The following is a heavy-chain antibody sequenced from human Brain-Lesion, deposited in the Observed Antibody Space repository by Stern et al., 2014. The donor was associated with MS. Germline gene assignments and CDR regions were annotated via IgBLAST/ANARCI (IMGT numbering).Heavy chain of an antibody. Sequence: QVQLVESGPGLVKPSETLSLTCTVAGGSVSSTSYAWAWIRQPPGKGLEWIGTIYYSGNTSYSPALKSRLTISLDTSTNQFSLQLRSVTAADTAVYYCAGEEDIRYCSGGSCTGNWFDPWGQGTLVTVSS. V-gene: IGHV4-39*01. D-gene: IGHD2-15*01. CDR2: IYYSGNT. CDR3: AGEEDIRYCSGGSCTGNWFDP. J-gene: IGHJ5*02. CDR1: GGSVSSTSYA.